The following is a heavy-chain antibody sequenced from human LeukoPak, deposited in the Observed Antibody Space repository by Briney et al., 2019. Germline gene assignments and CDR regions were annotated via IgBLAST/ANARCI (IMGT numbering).Heavy chain of an antibody. CDR1: GYSFTSYW. CDR2: IYPGDSDT. J-gene: IGHJ5*02. V-gene: IGHV5-51*01. D-gene: IGHD2-2*02. Sequence: GESLKISCKGSGYSFTSYWIGWVRQMPGKGLEWMGIIYPGDSDTRYSPSFQGQVTISADKPISTAYLQWSSLKASDTAMYYCARQYCSSTSCYTAFDPWGQGTLVTVSS. CDR3: ARQYCSSTSCYTAFDP.